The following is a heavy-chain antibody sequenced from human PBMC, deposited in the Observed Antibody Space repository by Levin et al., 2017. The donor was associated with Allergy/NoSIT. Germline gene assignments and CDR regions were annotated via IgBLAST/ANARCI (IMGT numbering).Heavy chain of an antibody. V-gene: IGHV1-3*01. CDR2: INAGNGDT. CDR1: EYTFTGYT. Sequence: ASVKVSCKASEYTFTGYTVHWVRQAPGQRLEWMGLINAGNGDTKYSQNFQGRVTITRDTSASTAYMELSSLRSEDTALYYCAREYYYDSSVSAPYYYYGMDVWGQGTTVTVSS. D-gene: IGHD3-22*01. CDR3: AREYYYDSSVSAPYYYYGMDV. J-gene: IGHJ6*02.